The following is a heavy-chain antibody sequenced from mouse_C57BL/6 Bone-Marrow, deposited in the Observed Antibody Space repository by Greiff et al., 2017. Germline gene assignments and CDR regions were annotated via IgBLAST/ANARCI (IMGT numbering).Heavy chain of an antibody. CDR3: ARLNTTVPYYFGG. CDR2: INPNNGGT. V-gene: IGHV1-18*01. D-gene: IGHD1-1*01. J-gene: IGHJ2*01. Sequence: VQLKESGPELVKPGASVKIPCKASGYTFTDYNMDWVKQSHGKSLEWIGDINPNNGGTIYNQKFKGKATLTVDTSSSTAYMELRSLTSEDTAVYDCARLNTTVPYYFGGRGQGTTLSVSS. CDR1: GYTFTDYN.